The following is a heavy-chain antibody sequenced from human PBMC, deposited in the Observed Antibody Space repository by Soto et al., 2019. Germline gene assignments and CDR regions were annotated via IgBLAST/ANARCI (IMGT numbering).Heavy chain of an antibody. CDR3: ARHFSGWLQGTFDY. J-gene: IGHJ4*02. CDR1: GGSISSYY. Sequence: ETLSLTCTVSGGSISSYYWTWIRQHPGKGLEWXGIXXPXXSXTXXXPXXXGQVTISADKSISTAYLQWTSLKASDTAMYYCARHFSGWLQGTFDYWGQGTLVTVS. D-gene: IGHD6-19*01. CDR2: XXPXXSXT. V-gene: IGHV5-51*01.